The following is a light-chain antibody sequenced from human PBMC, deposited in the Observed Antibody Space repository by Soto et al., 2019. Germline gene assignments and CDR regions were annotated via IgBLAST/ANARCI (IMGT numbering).Light chain of an antibody. J-gene: IGKJ4*01. V-gene: IGKV1-27*01. CDR3: QKYDSAPLT. CDR1: QGISNY. Sequence: DIRMTQSPSSLSASVGDRVTITCRASQGISNYLAWYQQKPGKVPKLLIYAASTFQSGVPSRFSGSGSGTDFTLTISSLQHEDVATYYCQKYDSAPLTFGGGTKVDIK. CDR2: AAS.